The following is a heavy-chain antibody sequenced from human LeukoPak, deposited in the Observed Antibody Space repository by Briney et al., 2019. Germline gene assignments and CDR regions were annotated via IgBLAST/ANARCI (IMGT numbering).Heavy chain of an antibody. J-gene: IGHJ4*02. CDR1: GFTFSSYG. V-gene: IGHV3-23*01. CDR2: ISGSGGST. Sequence: GGSLRLSCAASGFTFSSYGMSWVRQAPGKGLEWVSAISGSGGSTYYADSVKGRFTISRDNSKNTLYLQMNSLRAEDTAVYYCAKTFSPYCSGGSCYVYWGQGTLVTVSS. D-gene: IGHD2-15*01. CDR3: AKTFSPYCSGGSCYVY.